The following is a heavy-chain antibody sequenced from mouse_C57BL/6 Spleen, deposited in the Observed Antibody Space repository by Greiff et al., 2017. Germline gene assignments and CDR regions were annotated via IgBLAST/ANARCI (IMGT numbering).Heavy chain of an antibody. J-gene: IGHJ4*01. V-gene: IGHV1-74*01. CDR3: AIAVARYAMDY. CDR2: IHPSDSDT. Sequence: QVQLQQPGAELVKPGASVKLSCKASGYTFTSYWMHWVKQRPGQGLEWIGRIHPSDSDTNYNQKFKGKATLTVDKSSSTAYMQLRSLTSEDSAVYYCAIAVARYAMDYWGQGTSVTVSS. D-gene: IGHD1-1*01. CDR1: GYTFTSYW.